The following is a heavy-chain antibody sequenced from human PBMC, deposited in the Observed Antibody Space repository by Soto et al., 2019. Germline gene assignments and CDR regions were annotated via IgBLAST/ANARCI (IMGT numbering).Heavy chain of an antibody. CDR3: AKDMGVDTYWNYHDY. CDR2: ISYDGSNK. Sequence: GGSLRLSCAASGFTFSSYGMHWVRQAPGKGLEWVAVISYDGSNKYYADSVKGRFTISRDNSKNTLYLQMNSLRAEDTAVYYCAKDMGVDTYWNYHDYWGQGTLVTVSS. CDR1: GFTFSSYG. V-gene: IGHV3-30*18. J-gene: IGHJ4*02. D-gene: IGHD1-1*01.